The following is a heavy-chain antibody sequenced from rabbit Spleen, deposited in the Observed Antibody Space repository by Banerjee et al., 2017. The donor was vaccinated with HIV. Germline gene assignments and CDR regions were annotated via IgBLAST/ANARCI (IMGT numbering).Heavy chain of an antibody. Sequence: QQQLEESGGGLVKPGGTLTLTCKASGIDFSSYYHMCWVRQAPGKGPEWIGCIYTDSGTTYYTSWAKGRFTISKTSSTTVTLQMTSLTAADTATYFCARLSFGDAAGHLNLWGPGTLVTVS. J-gene: IGHJ4*01. CDR2: IYTDSGTT. V-gene: IGHV1S45*01. D-gene: IGHD5-1*01. CDR1: GIDFSSYYH. CDR3: ARLSFGDAAGHLNL.